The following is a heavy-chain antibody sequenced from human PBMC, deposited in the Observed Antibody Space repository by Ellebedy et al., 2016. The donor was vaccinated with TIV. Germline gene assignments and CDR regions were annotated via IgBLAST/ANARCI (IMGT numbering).Heavy chain of an antibody. Sequence: GESLKISXKGSGYSFTSYWISWVRQMPGKGLEWMGRIDPSDSYTNYSPSFQGHVTISADKSISTAYLQWSSLKASDTAMYYCASLPYGDYYYYYGMDVWGQGTTVTVSS. J-gene: IGHJ6*02. CDR3: ASLPYGDYYYYYGMDV. D-gene: IGHD4-17*01. V-gene: IGHV5-10-1*01. CDR1: GYSFTSYW. CDR2: IDPSDSYT.